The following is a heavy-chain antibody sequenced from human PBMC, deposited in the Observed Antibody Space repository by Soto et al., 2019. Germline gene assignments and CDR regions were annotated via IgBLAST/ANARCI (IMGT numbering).Heavy chain of an antibody. Sequence: GGSLRLSCAASGFTFSSYSMNWVRQAPGKGLEWVSSISSSSSYIYYADSVKGRFTISRDNAKNSLYLQMNSLRAEDTAVYYCARELTALAAFDIWGQGTMVTVSS. CDR1: GFTFSSYS. CDR2: ISSSSSYI. CDR3: ARELTALAAFDI. V-gene: IGHV3-21*01. J-gene: IGHJ3*02. D-gene: IGHD2-8*01.